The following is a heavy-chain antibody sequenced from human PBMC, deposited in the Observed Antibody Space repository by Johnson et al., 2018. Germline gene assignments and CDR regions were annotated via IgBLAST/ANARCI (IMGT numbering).Heavy chain of an antibody. D-gene: IGHD2-2*01. CDR2: VSWNSNSI. V-gene: IGHV3-9*01. CDR1: GFTFKNYA. CDR3: AKDGGYCSSTRCYYYYGLDV. J-gene: IGHJ6*02. Sequence: EVQLVEAGGGLAQPGRSLRLSCEASGFTFKNYAMHWVRQAPGKGLEWVSGVSWNSNSIVYADSVKGRFTISRDNAKNSLSLEMNSLRAEDTALYYCAKDGGYCSSTRCYYYYGLDVWGQGTMVTVSS.